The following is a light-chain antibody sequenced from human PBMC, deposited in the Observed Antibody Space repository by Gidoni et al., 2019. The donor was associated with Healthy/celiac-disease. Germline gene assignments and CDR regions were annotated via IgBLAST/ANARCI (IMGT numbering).Light chain of an antibody. CDR3: QQSYSTSTWT. CDR2: AAS. V-gene: IGKV1-39*01. J-gene: IGKJ1*01. CDR1: QSISSY. Sequence: DIQMTQSPSSLSASVGDRVTITCRASQSISSYLNWYQQKPGKAPKLLTYAASSLQSGVPSRFSGSGSGTDFTLTISSLQPEDFATYYCQQSYSTSTWTFGQXTKVEIK.